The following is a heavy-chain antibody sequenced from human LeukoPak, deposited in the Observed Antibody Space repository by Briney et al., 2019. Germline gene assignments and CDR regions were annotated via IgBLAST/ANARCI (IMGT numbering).Heavy chain of an antibody. D-gene: IGHD5-24*01. CDR2: ISWNSGSI. Sequence: GRSMRLSCAASGFTFADYAMHWVRQAPGKGLEWVSGISWNSGSIGYADSVKGRFTISRDNAKNSLYLQMNSLRAEDTALYYCAKDMGDGYNAVDYWGQGTLVTVSS. CDR1: GFTFADYA. CDR3: AKDMGDGYNAVDY. V-gene: IGHV3-9*01. J-gene: IGHJ4*02.